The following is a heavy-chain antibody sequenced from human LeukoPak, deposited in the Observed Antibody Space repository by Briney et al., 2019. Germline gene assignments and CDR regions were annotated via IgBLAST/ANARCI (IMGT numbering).Heavy chain of an antibody. J-gene: IGHJ4*02. V-gene: IGHV4-61*02. CDR3: ARGGRTTRIDY. Sequence: SETLSLTCTVSGDSIRSGTYYWSWIRQPAGKGLEWIGRIYTSGNTNYNPSLKSRVTISVDTSKNQFSLKLSSVTAADTAVYYCARGGRTTRIDYWGQGTLVTVSS. CDR1: GDSIRSGTYY. CDR2: IYTSGNT. D-gene: IGHD4-17*01.